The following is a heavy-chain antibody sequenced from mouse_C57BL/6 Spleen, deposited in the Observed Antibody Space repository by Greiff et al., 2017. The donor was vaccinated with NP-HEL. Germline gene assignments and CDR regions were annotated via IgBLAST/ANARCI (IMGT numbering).Heavy chain of an antibody. CDR1: GFNIKDYY. CDR2: IDPEDGET. V-gene: IGHV14-2*01. D-gene: IGHD1-1*01. Sequence: VQLQQSGAELVKPGASVKLSCTASGFNIKDYYMHWVKQRTEQGLEWIGRIDPEDGETKYAPKFQGKATIPADPSSHTAYLQLSSLTSEDTAVYYCARGYGSSGWYVDVWGTGTTVTVSS. J-gene: IGHJ1*03. CDR3: ARGYGSSGWYVDV.